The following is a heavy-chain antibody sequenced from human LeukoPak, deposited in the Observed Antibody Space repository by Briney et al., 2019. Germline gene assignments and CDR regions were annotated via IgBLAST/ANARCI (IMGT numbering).Heavy chain of an antibody. CDR3: ARHLDYDSGGYFYPYFDD. Sequence: PSETLSLTRNVSGYSMRSYYWSWLRRPPGKGLEWIAYFSHSGTTNYIPYLKSRVIISVDTSNYQFSLTLRSVTAADTAVYYCARHLDYDSGGYFYPYFDDWGQGTLVTVSS. CDR1: GYSMRSYY. J-gene: IGHJ4*02. CDR2: FSHSGTT. V-gene: IGHV4-59*08. D-gene: IGHD3-22*01.